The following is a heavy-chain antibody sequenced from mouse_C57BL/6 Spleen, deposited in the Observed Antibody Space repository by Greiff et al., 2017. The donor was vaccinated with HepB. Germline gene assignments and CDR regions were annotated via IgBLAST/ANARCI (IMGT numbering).Heavy chain of an antibody. J-gene: IGHJ2*01. D-gene: IGHD2-3*01. Sequence: EVKLQESGAELVRPGASVKLSCTASGFNIKDDYMHWVKQRPEQGLEWIGWIDPENGDTEYASKFQGKATITADTSSNTAYLQLSSLTSEDTAVYYCTNYDGYSHYFDYWGQGTTLTVSS. CDR2: IDPENGDT. CDR3: TNYDGYSHYFDY. V-gene: IGHV14-4*01. CDR1: GFNIKDDY.